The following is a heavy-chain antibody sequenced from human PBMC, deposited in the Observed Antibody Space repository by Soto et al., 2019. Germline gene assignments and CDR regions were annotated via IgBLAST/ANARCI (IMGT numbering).Heavy chain of an antibody. D-gene: IGHD6-25*01. CDR2: INHSGIT. Sequence: QVQLQQWGAGLLKPSETLSLTCAVYGGSFTGYYWSWIRQPPGKGLEWIGEINHSGITNYNPSLKSRVTISVDTSKNQFSLKLSSVTAADTAVYYCASDGIAGAIWGQGTLAAVSS. J-gene: IGHJ4*02. CDR3: ASDGIAGAI. CDR1: GGSFTGYY. V-gene: IGHV4-34*01.